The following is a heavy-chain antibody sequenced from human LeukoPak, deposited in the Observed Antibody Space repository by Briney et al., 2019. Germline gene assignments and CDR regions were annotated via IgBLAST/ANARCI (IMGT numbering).Heavy chain of an antibody. CDR3: ARQGRVLWFGESSREDYYMDV. V-gene: IGHV4-34*01. D-gene: IGHD3-10*01. J-gene: IGHJ6*03. Sequence: SETLSLTCAVYGDFFSGYYWSWIRQPPGKGLEWIGEINHSGSTNYNPSLKSRVTISLDTSKNQFSLKLSSVTAADTAVYYCARQGRVLWFGESSREDYYMDVWGKGTTVTIS. CDR1: GDFFSGYY. CDR2: INHSGST.